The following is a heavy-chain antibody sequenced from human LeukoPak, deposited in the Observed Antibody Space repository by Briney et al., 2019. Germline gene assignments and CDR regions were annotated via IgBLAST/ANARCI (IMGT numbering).Heavy chain of an antibody. D-gene: IGHD3-16*02. CDR2: ISWNSGSI. J-gene: IGHJ3*02. CDR3: AKGLRVWGSYRPDAFDI. Sequence: PGGSLRLSCAASGFTFDDYAMHWVRQAPGKGLEWVSGISWNSGSIGYADSVKGTFTISRDNTKNSLYLQMNSLRAEDMALYYSAKGLRVWGSYRPDAFDIWGQGTMVTVSS. V-gene: IGHV3-9*03. CDR1: GFTFDDYA.